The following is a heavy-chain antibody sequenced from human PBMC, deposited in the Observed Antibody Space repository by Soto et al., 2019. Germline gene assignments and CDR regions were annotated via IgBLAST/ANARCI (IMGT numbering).Heavy chain of an antibody. Sequence: QVQLVESGGALVKPGGSLRLSCGASGFDFGDYYMSWVRQAPGKGLEWISYIGSTGGTIYYADYVMGRFTIARDNSKKSLYRQMKNLRVDDTAMYFCVKGEDDYGALVVHFWGQGTLVTVSS. CDR3: VKGEDDYGALVVHF. V-gene: IGHV3-11*01. J-gene: IGHJ4*02. D-gene: IGHD4-17*01. CDR1: GFDFGDYY. CDR2: IGSTGGTI.